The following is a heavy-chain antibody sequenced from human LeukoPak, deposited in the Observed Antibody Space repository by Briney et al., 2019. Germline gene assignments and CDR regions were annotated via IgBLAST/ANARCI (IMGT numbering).Heavy chain of an antibody. D-gene: IGHD3-10*01. CDR2: IDQDGSAK. J-gene: IGHJ4*02. V-gene: IGHV3-7*01. Sequence: GGSLRLSCAASGFTFSGHWMSWVRQAPGKGPEWVANIDQDGSAKNYVDSVKGRFSISRDNAKNSLILQMNSLRDEDTAVYYCGRNGGSIDYWGQGALVSLSS. CDR1: GFTFSGHW. CDR3: GRNGGSIDY.